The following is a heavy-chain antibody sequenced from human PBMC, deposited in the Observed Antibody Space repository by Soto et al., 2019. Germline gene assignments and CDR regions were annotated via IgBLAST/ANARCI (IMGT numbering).Heavy chain of an antibody. CDR3: ARGDCSSPNCYSFSGYYGMDV. CDR2: IYTSGST. J-gene: IGHJ6*02. Sequence: SETLSLTCTVSGGSISSYYWSWIRQPAGKGLEWIGRIYTSGSTNYNPSLKSRVTMSLDTSKNQFSLKLTSVTAADTALYYCARGDCSSPNCYSFSGYYGMDVWGQGTTVTVSS. V-gene: IGHV4-4*07. D-gene: IGHD2-2*01. CDR1: GGSISSYY.